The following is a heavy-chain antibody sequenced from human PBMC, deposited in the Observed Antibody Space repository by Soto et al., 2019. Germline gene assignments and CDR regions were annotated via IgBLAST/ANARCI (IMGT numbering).Heavy chain of an antibody. CDR1: GGSISSYY. D-gene: IGHD2-2*01. CDR3: ARLDCSTSCFWDY. V-gene: IGHV4-59*01. J-gene: IGHJ4*02. CDR2: IYYSGST. Sequence: PSETLSLTCTVSGGSISSYYWSWIRQPPGKGLEWIGYIYYSGSTNYNPSLKSRVTISVDTSKNQFSLKLSSVTAADTAVYYCARLDCSTSCFWDYWGQGTLVTVSS.